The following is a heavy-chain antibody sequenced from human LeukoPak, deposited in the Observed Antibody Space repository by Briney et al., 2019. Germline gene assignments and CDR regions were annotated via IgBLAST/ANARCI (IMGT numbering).Heavy chain of an antibody. D-gene: IGHD3-22*01. CDR2: ISSSGSTI. Sequence: GGSLRLSCAASGFTFSSYEMNWVRQAPGKGLEWVSYISSSGSTIYYADSVKGRFTISRDNSKNTLYLQMNSLRAEDTAVYYCAKDRSPIYYDSSGYYYYYYMDVWGKGTTVTVSS. CDR3: AKDRSPIYYDSSGYYYYYYMDV. CDR1: GFTFSSYE. V-gene: IGHV3-48*03. J-gene: IGHJ6*03.